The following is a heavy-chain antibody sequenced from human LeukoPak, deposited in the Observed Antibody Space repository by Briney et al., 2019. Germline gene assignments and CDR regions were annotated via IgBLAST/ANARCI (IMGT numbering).Heavy chain of an antibody. J-gene: IGHJ4*02. CDR1: GFTFSNAW. V-gene: IGHV4-59*01. CDR2: IYYSGST. D-gene: IGHD4-23*01. Sequence: GSLRLSCAASGFTFSNAWMSWIRQPPGKGLEWIGYIYYSGSTNYNPSLQSRVAISLDTSKNQFSLKLSSVSAADTAVYYCARVLGGRDYFDYWGQGTLVTVSS. CDR3: ARVLGGRDYFDY.